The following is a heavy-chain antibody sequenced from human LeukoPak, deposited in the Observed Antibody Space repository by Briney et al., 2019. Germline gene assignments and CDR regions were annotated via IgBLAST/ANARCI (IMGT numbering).Heavy chain of an antibody. CDR1: GFTFSSYA. CDR3: AKDGATVHYYYHYGMDV. V-gene: IGHV3-23*01. J-gene: IGHJ6*02. CDR2: ISGRGGST. D-gene: IGHD4-11*01. Sequence: GWSLRLSCAASGFTFSSYAMSWVRQAPGKGLEWVSAISGRGGSTYYADSVKGRFTISRDNSKNTLSMQMNSLRADDTAVYYCAKDGATVHYYYHYGMDVWGQGTTVTVSS.